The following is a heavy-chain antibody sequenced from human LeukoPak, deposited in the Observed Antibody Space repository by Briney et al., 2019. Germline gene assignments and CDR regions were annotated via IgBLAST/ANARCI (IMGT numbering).Heavy chain of an antibody. CDR2: ISGSGGST. Sequence: GGSLRLSCAASGFTFSSYAMSWVRQAPGKGLEWVSAISGSGGSTYYADSVKGRFTISRDNSKNTLYLQMNSLRAEDTAVYYCTTDRVHSTNWYYFDYWGQGTLVTVSS. CDR1: GFTFSSYA. V-gene: IGHV3-23*01. J-gene: IGHJ4*02. D-gene: IGHD6-13*01. CDR3: TTDRVHSTNWYYFDY.